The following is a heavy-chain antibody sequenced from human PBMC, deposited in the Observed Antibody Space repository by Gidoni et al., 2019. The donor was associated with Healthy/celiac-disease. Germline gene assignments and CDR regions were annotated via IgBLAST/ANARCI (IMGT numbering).Heavy chain of an antibody. V-gene: IGHV3-48*02. CDR3: ARDRDCSGGSCPLYYYYGMDV. CDR1: GFTFSSYS. Sequence: EVQLVASGGGLVQPGGSLQLSCAASGFTFSSYSMNWVRQAPGKGLEWVSYIRSSSSTIYYADSVKGRFTISRDNAKNSLYLQMNSLRDEDTAVYYCARDRDCSGGSCPLYYYYGMDVWGQGTTVTVSS. D-gene: IGHD2-15*01. CDR2: IRSSSSTI. J-gene: IGHJ6*02.